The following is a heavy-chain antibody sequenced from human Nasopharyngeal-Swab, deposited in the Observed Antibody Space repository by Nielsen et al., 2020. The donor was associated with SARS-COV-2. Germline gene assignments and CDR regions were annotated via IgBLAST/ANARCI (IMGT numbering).Heavy chain of an antibody. CDR1: GYIFISYG. CDR2: ISAYNGNT. Sequence: ASVKVSCKASGYIFISYGISWVRQAPGQGLEWMGWISAYNGNTNYAQKLQGRVTMTTDTSTSTAYMELRSLRSDDTAVYYCARDLPRITIFGVVDYWGQGTLVTVSS. D-gene: IGHD3-3*01. J-gene: IGHJ4*02. V-gene: IGHV1-18*01. CDR3: ARDLPRITIFGVVDY.